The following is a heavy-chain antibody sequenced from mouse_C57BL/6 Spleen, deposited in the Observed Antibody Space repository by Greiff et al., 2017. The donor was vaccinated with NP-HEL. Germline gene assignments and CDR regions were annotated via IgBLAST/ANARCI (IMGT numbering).Heavy chain of an antibody. CDR1: GYTFTSYW. V-gene: IGHV1-64*01. CDR3: ARGCITYYYAMDY. CDR2: IHPNSGST. D-gene: IGHD1-1*01. J-gene: IGHJ4*01. Sequence: QVQLQQPGAELVKPGASVKLSCKASGYTFTSYWMHWVKQRPGQGLEWIGMIHPNSGSTNYNEKFKSKATLTVDKSSSTAYMQLSSLTSEDSAVYYCARGCITYYYAMDYWGQGTSVTVSS.